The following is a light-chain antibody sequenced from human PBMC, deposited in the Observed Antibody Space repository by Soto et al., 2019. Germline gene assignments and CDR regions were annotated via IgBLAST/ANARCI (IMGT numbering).Light chain of an antibody. J-gene: IGLJ2*01. V-gene: IGLV4-69*01. CDR1: SGHSNYA. CDR2: LNSDGSH. Sequence: QPVLTQSHSASASLEASVKLTCTLRSGHSNYAIAWHQQQSERGPRYLMKLNSDGSHSKGDGIPDRFSGSSSGAERYLTIPSLQSVDEADYYCQTWSSGIVVFGGGTKLTVL. CDR3: QTWSSGIVV.